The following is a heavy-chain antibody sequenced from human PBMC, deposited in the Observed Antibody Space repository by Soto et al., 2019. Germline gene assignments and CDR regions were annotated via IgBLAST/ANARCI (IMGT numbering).Heavy chain of an antibody. V-gene: IGHV1-18*01. CDR1: GYTFTAYG. J-gene: IGHJ4*02. D-gene: IGHD3-22*01. CDR2: VSTNDDRT. CDR3: ARELNTESSAYYSFAF. Sequence: QVQMVQSGPEVKMPGASVKVSCKTSGYTFTAYGLAGLRQAPGQRPEWMGWVSTNDDRTNYARKFQSRVTITTDSSTTTTSMEPRSLATDDTAVYYCARELNTESSAYYSFAFWGQGTLVTVSS.